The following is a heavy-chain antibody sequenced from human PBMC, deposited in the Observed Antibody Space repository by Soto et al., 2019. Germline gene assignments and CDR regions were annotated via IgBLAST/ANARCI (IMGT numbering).Heavy chain of an antibody. J-gene: IGHJ4*02. CDR2: INHSGST. V-gene: IGHV4-34*01. CDR1: GGSFSGYY. D-gene: IGHD3-3*01. Sequence: SETLSLTCAVYGGSFSGYYWSWIRQPPGKGLEWIGEINHSGSTNYNPSLKSRVTISVDTSKNQFSLKLSSVTAADTAVYYCARVGYDSQRNKVDYWGQGTLVTVSS. CDR3: ARVGYDSQRNKVDY.